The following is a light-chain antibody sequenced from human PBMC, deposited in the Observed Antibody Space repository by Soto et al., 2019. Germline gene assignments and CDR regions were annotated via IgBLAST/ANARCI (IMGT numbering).Light chain of an antibody. CDR2: KAS. CDR1: QTISSW. Sequence: DIQMTQSPSTLSASVGDRVTITGRASQTISSWLAWYQQKPGKAHKLLIYKASTLESGVPSRFGGSGSGPDFTLPVTSLQPEDFATYYCQQYSYYATFGQGTKVEIK. J-gene: IGKJ1*01. V-gene: IGKV1-5*03. CDR3: QQYSYYAT.